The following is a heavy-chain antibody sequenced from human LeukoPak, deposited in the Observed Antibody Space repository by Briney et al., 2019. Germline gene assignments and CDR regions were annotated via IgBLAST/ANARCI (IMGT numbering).Heavy chain of an antibody. Sequence: ASVKVSCKASGYTFTSYDINWVRQAAGQGREWMGWMNPNSGNTGYEQKFQGRVTITRNTSISTAYMELSSLRSEDTAVYYCARGYGDREYYYYMDVWGKGTTVTISS. CDR2: MNPNSGNT. V-gene: IGHV1-8*03. J-gene: IGHJ6*03. CDR3: ARGYGDREYYYYMDV. D-gene: IGHD4-17*01. CDR1: GYTFTSYD.